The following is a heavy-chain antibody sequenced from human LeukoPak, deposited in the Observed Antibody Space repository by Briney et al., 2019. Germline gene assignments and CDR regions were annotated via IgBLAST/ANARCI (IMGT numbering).Heavy chain of an antibody. V-gene: IGHV4-34*01. Sequence: NPSETLSLTCAVYGGSFNGYSWSWIRQPPGKGLEWIGEINHSGSPNYNPSLKSRVTISLDTFKNQFSLKLSSVPAADTAVYYCAIWAVVAERAYLGQGTLVTVSS. D-gene: IGHD6-19*01. CDR3: AIWAVVAERAY. CDR1: GGSFNGYS. J-gene: IGHJ4*02. CDR2: INHSGSP.